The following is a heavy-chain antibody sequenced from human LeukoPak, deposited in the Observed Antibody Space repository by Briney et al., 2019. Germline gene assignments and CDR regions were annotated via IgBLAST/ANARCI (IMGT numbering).Heavy chain of an antibody. V-gene: IGHV3-23*01. CDR2: ISGSGGST. Sequence: GGSLRLSCAASGLTFSSYAMSWVRQAPGKGLEWVSAISGSGGSTYYADSVKGRFTISRDNSKNTLYLQMNSLRAEDTPVYYCAKDVAAGVFDYWGQGTLVTVSS. CDR1: GLTFSSYA. D-gene: IGHD6-13*01. CDR3: AKDVAAGVFDY. J-gene: IGHJ4*02.